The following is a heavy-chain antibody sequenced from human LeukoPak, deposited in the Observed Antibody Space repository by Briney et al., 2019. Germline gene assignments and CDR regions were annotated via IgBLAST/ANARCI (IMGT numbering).Heavy chain of an antibody. Sequence: GGSLRLSCAASGFTFSSYGMHWVRQAPGKGLEWVAVISYDGSNKYYADSVKGRFTISRDNSKNTLYLQMNSLRAEDTAVYYCARDRFRAGEIDYWGQGTLVTVSS. CDR3: ARDRFRAGEIDY. V-gene: IGHV3-30*03. D-gene: IGHD7-27*01. CDR2: ISYDGSNK. J-gene: IGHJ4*02. CDR1: GFTFSSYG.